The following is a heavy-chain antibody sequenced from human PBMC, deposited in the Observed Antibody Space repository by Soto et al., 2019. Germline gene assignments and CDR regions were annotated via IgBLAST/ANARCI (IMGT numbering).Heavy chain of an antibody. V-gene: IGHV4-59*08. D-gene: IGHD3-10*01. J-gene: IGHJ5*02. CDR3: ARAEGYYYGSGSHHNWFDP. CDR1: GGSISSYY. CDR2: IYYSGST. Sequence: SATLSLTCTVTGGSISSYYWSWIRQPPGKGLEWIGYIYYSGSTNYNPSLKGRVTISVDTSKNQFSLKLSSVTAADTAVYYCARAEGYYYGSGSHHNWFDPWGQGTLVTVS.